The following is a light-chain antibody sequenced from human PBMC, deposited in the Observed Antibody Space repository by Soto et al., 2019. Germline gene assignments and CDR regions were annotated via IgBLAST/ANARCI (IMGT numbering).Light chain of an antibody. J-gene: IGKJ4*01. CDR3: QKYNSAPLT. CDR2: AAS. CDR1: QGLRNY. V-gene: IGKV1-27*01. Sequence: DIQMTQSPSSLSASVGDRVTITCRASQGLRNYLAWYQQKPGKVPKLLIYAASTLQSGVPSRFSGSGSGTDFTLTINSLQPEDVATYYCQKYNSAPLTFGGGTKVEI.